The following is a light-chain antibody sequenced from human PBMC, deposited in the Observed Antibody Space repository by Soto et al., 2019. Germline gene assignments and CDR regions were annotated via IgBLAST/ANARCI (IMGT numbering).Light chain of an antibody. CDR2: EVT. CDR1: SSDVGGYNY. V-gene: IGLV2-14*01. CDR3: SSYPSRSTQV. J-gene: IGLJ1*01. Sequence: QSALTQPASVSGSPGQSITISCTGSSSDVGGYNYVSWYQQHPGKAPKLMIYEVTNRPSGVSNRFSGSKSGNTASLTISGLQAEDDADYYCSSYPSRSTQVFGTGTKLTVL.